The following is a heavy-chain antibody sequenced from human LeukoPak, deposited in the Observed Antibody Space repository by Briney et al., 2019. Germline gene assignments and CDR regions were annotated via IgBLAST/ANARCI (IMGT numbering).Heavy chain of an antibody. CDR2: ISYDGSNK. V-gene: IGHV3-30*03. CDR1: GFDFTSAW. Sequence: GGSLRLSCAASGFDFTSAWMSWVRQAPGKGLEWVAVISYDGSNKYYADSVKGRFTISRDNSKNTLYLQMNSLRAEDTAVYYCARVSSGWYSYWGQGTLVTVSS. D-gene: IGHD6-19*01. J-gene: IGHJ4*02. CDR3: ARVSSGWYSY.